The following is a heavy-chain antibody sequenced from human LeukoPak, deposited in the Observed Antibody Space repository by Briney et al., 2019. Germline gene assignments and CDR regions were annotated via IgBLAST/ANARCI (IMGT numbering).Heavy chain of an antibody. Sequence: GGSLRLSCAASGFTFSSYAMSWVRQAPGKGLEWVSAISGSGGNTYYADSVKGRFTISRDNSKNTLYLQMNSLRAEDTAVYYCAKDRGRYSGSYWGQGTLVTVSS. CDR3: AKDRGRYSGSY. V-gene: IGHV3-23*01. CDR1: GFTFSSYA. CDR2: ISGSGGNT. D-gene: IGHD1-26*01. J-gene: IGHJ4*02.